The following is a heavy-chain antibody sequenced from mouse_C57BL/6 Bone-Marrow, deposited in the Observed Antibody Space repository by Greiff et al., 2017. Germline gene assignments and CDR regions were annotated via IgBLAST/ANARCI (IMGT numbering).Heavy chain of an antibody. Sequence: VQVVESGGGLVQPKGSLKLSCAASGFTFNTYAMHWVRQAPGKGLEWVARIRSKSSNYATYYADSVKDRFTISRDDSQSMLYLQMNNLKTEDTAMYYCVRGGDYYGSSYGDYWGQGTTLTVSS. CDR1: GFTFNTYA. CDR3: VRGGDYYGSSYGDY. CDR2: IRSKSSNYAT. V-gene: IGHV10-3*01. D-gene: IGHD1-1*01. J-gene: IGHJ2*01.